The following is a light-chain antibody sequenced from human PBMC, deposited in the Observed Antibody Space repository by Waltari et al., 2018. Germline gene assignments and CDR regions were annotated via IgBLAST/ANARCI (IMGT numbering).Light chain of an antibody. V-gene: IGLV3-25*03. Sequence: SYELTQPPSVSVSPGQTARITCPGDALPKQNAYWYQQKPGQAPVLVIYQDGERPSGIPERFSGSSSGTTVTLTISGVQAEDEADYYCQSADSSGTYYVFGTGTKVTVL. CDR1: ALPKQN. J-gene: IGLJ1*01. CDR2: QDG. CDR3: QSADSSGTYYV.